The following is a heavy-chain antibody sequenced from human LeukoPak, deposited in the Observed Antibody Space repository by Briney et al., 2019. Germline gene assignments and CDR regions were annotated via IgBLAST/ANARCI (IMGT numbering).Heavy chain of an antibody. CDR1: GFTFSNYR. V-gene: IGHV3-21*01. D-gene: IGHD1-26*01. Sequence: GGSLRLSCAASGFTFSNYRMNWVRQAPGKGLEWVSSISVTSSYIYYADSVKGRFTISRDNANSSLSLQVHSLRAEDTSVYYCAREDSGSYDPGSFDIWGQGTLVTVSS. CDR3: AREDSGSYDPGSFDI. CDR2: ISVTSSYI. J-gene: IGHJ3*02.